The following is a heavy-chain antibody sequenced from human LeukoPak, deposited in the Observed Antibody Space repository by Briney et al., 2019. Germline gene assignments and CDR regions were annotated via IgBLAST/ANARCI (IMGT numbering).Heavy chain of an antibody. J-gene: IGHJ4*02. D-gene: IGHD3-22*01. CDR1: GFTVSSYA. V-gene: IGHV3-23*01. CDR2: ITGSGGDT. CDR3: AKDPYVGGGYHFDS. Sequence: GGSLRLACAASGFTVSSYAMSWARQAGGKGLEWVSNITGSGGDTYYADSVKGRFTISRDNSKNTLYLQMNSLRAEDTAIYYCAKDPYVGGGYHFDSWGQGSLVTVSS.